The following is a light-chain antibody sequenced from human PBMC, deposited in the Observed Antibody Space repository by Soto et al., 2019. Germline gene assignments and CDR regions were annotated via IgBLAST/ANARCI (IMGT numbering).Light chain of an antibody. CDR3: CSYAGSSTVV. J-gene: IGLJ2*01. CDR2: EGS. CDR1: SSDVGSYNL. Sequence: QSALTQPASVSGSPGQSITISCTGTSSDVGSYNLVSWYQQHPGKAPKLMIYEGSKRPSGVSNRFSGSKSGNTASLTISGHQPEVEDDYYCCSYAGSSTVVFGGGTKLTVL. V-gene: IGLV2-23*01.